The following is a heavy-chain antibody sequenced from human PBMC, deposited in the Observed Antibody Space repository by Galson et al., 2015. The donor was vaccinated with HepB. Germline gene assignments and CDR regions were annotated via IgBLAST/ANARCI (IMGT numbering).Heavy chain of an antibody. CDR1: GFTFSSFS. CDR3: ARGVHGYGAGI. CDR2: ISSSSGYI. Sequence: SLRLSCAASGFTFSSFSMNWVRQAPGKGLEWVSSISSSSGYIYYADSVKGRFTISRDNAKNSLYLQMNSLRVEDTAVYYCARGVHGYGAGIWGQGTLVTVSS. D-gene: IGHD6-13*01. V-gene: IGHV3-21*01. J-gene: IGHJ4*02.